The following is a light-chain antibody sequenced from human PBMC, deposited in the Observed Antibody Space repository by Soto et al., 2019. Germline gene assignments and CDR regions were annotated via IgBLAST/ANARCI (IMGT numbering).Light chain of an antibody. CDR1: SSDVGSYHL. V-gene: IGLV2-23*02. CDR3: CSYAGSSTYV. Sequence: QSALPQPASVSGSPGQSIPLSCTGTSSDVGSYHLVSWYQQHTDKAPTVMIYEVTNRPSGVSNRFSGSKSGNTASLTISGLQAEDEADYYCCSYAGSSTYVFGTGTKVTVL. CDR2: EVT. J-gene: IGLJ1*01.